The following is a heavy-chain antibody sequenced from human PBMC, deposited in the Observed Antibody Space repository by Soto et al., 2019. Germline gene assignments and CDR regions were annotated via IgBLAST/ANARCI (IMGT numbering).Heavy chain of an antibody. CDR2: VIPIFGTA. CDR1: GGTFSSYA. J-gene: IGHJ4*02. CDR3: AGPPSYCSGGSCYTPRY. V-gene: IGHV1-69*01. D-gene: IGHD2-15*01. Sequence: QVQLVQSGAEVKKPGSSVKVSCKASGGTFSSYAISWVRQAPGQGLEWMGGVIPIFGTANYAQKFQGRVTITGDESKSTAYMELSSLRSEDTAVYYCAGPPSYCSGGSCYTPRYWGQGTMVTVSS.